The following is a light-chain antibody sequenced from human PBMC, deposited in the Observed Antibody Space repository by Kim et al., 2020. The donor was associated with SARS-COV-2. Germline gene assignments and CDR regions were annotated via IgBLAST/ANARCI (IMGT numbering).Light chain of an antibody. J-gene: IGKJ4*01. CDR2: AAT. CDR1: QSVYKDV. Sequence: SPGERVTLSCRASQSVYKDVVAWYHHKAGQPTRLLYGAATRRTGGIPSMCSGGLSGAFFIIISSRQDADDLALYYQQQCAVPPLTFGGGTKVDIK. V-gene: IGKV3-20*01. CDR3: QQCAVPPLT.